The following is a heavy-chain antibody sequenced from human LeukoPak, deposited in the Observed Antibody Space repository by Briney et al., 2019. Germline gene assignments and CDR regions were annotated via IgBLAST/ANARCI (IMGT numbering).Heavy chain of an antibody. J-gene: IGHJ6*03. CDR2: IKSKTDGGTT. D-gene: IGHD2/OR15-2a*01. Sequence: GGTLRLSCAASGFTFSSYGMSWVRQAPGKGLEWVGRIKSKTDGGTTDYAAPVKGRFTISRDDSKNTLYLQMNSLKTEDTAVYYCTTVVYFSSMDVWGKGTTVTVSS. CDR1: GFTFSSYG. CDR3: TTVVYFSSMDV. V-gene: IGHV3-15*01.